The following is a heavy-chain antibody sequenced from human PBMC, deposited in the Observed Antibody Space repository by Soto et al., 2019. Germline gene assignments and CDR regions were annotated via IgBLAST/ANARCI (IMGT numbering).Heavy chain of an antibody. J-gene: IGHJ5*02. CDR2: ISHSGST. CDR3: ARSYQLKRYCSGGSCPNWFDP. CDR1: GGSFSTYY. V-gene: IGHV4-34*01. D-gene: IGHD2-15*01. Sequence: SETLSLTCAVYGGSFSTYYLSWIRQPPGKGLEWIGEISHSGSTNYNPSLKSRVTVSVDTSKNQFSLNLSSVTAADTAVYYCARSYQLKRYCSGGSCPNWFDPWGQGTLVTVSS.